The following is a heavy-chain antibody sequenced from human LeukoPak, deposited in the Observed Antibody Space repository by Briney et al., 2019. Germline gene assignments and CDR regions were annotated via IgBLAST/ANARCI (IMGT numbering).Heavy chain of an antibody. D-gene: IGHD3-10*01. J-gene: IGHJ5*02. Sequence: SETLSLTCTVSGGSISSSSYYWGWIRQPPGKGLEWIGSIYYSGSTYYNPSLKSRVTISVDTSKNQFSLKLSSVTAADAAVYYCVRGGYYGSGNDFRFDPWGQGTLVTVSS. V-gene: IGHV4-39*07. CDR3: VRGGYYGSGNDFRFDP. CDR1: GGSISSSSYY. CDR2: IYYSGST.